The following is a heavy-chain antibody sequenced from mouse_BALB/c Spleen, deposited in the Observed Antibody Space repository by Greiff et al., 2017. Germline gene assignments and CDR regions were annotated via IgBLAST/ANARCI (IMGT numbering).Heavy chain of an antibody. Sequence: DVKLVESGGGLVKPGGSLKLSCAASGFTFSSYAMSWVRQTPEKRLEWVASISSGGSTYYPDSVKGRFTISRDNARNILYLQMSSLRSEDTAMYYCARGTRYFDYWGQGTTLTVSS. D-gene: IGHD2-12*01. CDR1: GFTFSSYA. V-gene: IGHV5-6-5*01. J-gene: IGHJ2*01. CDR2: ISSGGST. CDR3: ARGTRYFDY.